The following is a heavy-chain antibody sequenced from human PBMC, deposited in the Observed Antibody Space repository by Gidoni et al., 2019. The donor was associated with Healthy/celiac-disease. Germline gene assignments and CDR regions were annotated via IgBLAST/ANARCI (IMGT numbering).Heavy chain of an antibody. Sequence: QLQLQESGPGRVKPSETLSLTCTVSGGSISSSSYYWGWTRQPPGKGLEWIGIIYYSGSTYYTPSLKSRVTISGDTSKNQFSLKLSSVTAADTAVYYCARQGGSWSYYPPYFDYWGQGTLVTVSS. V-gene: IGHV4-39*01. CDR1: GGSISSSSYY. CDR3: ARQGGSWSYYPPYFDY. D-gene: IGHD3-10*01. J-gene: IGHJ4*02. CDR2: IYYSGST.